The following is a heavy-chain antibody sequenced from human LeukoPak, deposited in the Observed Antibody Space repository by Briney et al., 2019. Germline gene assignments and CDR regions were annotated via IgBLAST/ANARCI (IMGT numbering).Heavy chain of an antibody. J-gene: IGHJ3*02. CDR3: AREYNVAFDI. V-gene: IGHV3-74*03. Sequence: GRSLRLSCAAAEFTFSNYWMDWVRQAPGKGLEWVSRIDTDGTRTTYADSVKGRFTISRDNAKNTLSLQMNSLRAEDTAVYYCAREYNVAFDIRGQGTMVTVSS. CDR2: IDTDGTRT. D-gene: IGHD1-1*01. CDR1: EFTFSNYW.